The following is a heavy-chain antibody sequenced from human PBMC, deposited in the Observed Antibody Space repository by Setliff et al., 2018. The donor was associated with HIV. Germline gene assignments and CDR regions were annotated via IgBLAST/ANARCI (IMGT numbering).Heavy chain of an antibody. CDR3: ARGHNYYYYMDV. CDR2: MNPTSGNT. CDR1: GYTFSSYD. Sequence: ASVKVSCKASGYTFSSYDINWVRQATGQGLEWMGWMNPTSGNTDYTQKFQGRVTMTRNTSISTAYMELSSLRSEDTAVYYCARGHNYYYYMDVWGKGTTVTVS. V-gene: IGHV1-8*02. J-gene: IGHJ6*03.